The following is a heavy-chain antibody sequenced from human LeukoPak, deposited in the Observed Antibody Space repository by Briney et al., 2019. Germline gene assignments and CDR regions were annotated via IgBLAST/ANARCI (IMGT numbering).Heavy chain of an antibody. CDR1: RFTFREFA. CDR2: IKQDGSEK. Sequence: GGSLRLSCTSSRFTFREFAVSWFRQAPGKGLEWVANIKQDGSEKYYVDSVKGRFTISRDNAKNSLYLQMNSLRAEDTAVYYCARAGGVMITFGGVIVNYFDYWGQGTLVTVSS. J-gene: IGHJ4*02. CDR3: ARAGGVMITFGGVIVNYFDY. V-gene: IGHV3-7*03. D-gene: IGHD3-16*02.